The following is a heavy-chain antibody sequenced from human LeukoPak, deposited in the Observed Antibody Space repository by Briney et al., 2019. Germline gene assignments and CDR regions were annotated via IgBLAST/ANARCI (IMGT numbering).Heavy chain of an antibody. CDR2: ISSSSSYI. CDR3: AREGRTTISSSFSTFDP. J-gene: IGHJ5*02. Sequence: GGSLRLTCAASGFTFSSYSMNWVRQAPGKGLEWVSSISSSSSYIYYADSVKGRFTISRDNAKNSLYPQMNSLRAEDTAVYYCAREGRTTISSSFSTFDPWGQGTLVTVTS. D-gene: IGHD3-3*01. V-gene: IGHV3-21*01. CDR1: GFTFSSYS.